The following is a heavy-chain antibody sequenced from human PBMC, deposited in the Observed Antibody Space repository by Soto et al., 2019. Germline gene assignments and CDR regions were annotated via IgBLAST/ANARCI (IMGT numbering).Heavy chain of an antibody. CDR2: ISSSSSTI. J-gene: IGHJ6*03. Sequence: GGSLRLSCAASGFTFSSYSMNWVRQAPGKGLEWVSYISSSSSTIYYADSVKGRFTISRDNAKNSLYLQMNSLRAEDTAVYYCAGPIAAAGHPDHYYYYMDVWGKGTTVTVSS. V-gene: IGHV3-48*01. CDR3: AGPIAAAGHPDHYYYYMDV. CDR1: GFTFSSYS. D-gene: IGHD6-13*01.